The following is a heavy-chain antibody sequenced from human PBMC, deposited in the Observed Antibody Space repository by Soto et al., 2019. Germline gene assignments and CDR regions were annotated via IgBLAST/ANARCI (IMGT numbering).Heavy chain of an antibody. Sequence: PGGSLRLSCAASGFTFSSYGMHWVRQAPGKGLEWVAVIWYDGSNKYYADSVKGRFTISRDNSKNTLYLQMNSLRAEDTAVYYCARGLSSGSGSYYYYYYGMDVWGQGTTVTVSS. V-gene: IGHV3-33*01. CDR3: ARGLSSGSGSYYYYYYGMDV. J-gene: IGHJ6*02. CDR1: GFTFSSYG. CDR2: IWYDGSNK. D-gene: IGHD3-10*01.